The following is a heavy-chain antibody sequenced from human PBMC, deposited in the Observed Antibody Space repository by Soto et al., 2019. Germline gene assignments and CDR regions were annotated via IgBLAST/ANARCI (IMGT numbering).Heavy chain of an antibody. CDR1: GFTFSSYW. J-gene: IGHJ4*02. D-gene: IGHD3-3*01. CDR2: IKQDGSEK. CDR3: ARVPNFGYFDY. Sequence: GGSLRLSCAASGFTFSSYWMSWVRQAPGKGLEWVANIKQDGSEKYYVDSVKGRFTISRDDAKNSLYLQMNSLRAEDTAVYYCARVPNFGYFDYWGQGTLVTVSS. V-gene: IGHV3-7*03.